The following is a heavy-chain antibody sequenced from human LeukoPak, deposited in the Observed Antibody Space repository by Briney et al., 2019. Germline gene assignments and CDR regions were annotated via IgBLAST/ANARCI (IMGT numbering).Heavy chain of an antibody. CDR2: ISAYSGNT. Sequence: GASVTVSCTASGYTFTSYGISWVRQAPGQGLEWMGWISAYSGNTNYAQKLQGRVTMTTDTSTSTAYMELRSLRSDDTAVYYCASGVRIAAAGKVGRSYYYYGMDVWGQGTTVTVSS. CDR3: ASGVRIAAAGKVGRSYYYYGMDV. CDR1: GYTFTSYG. V-gene: IGHV1-18*01. D-gene: IGHD6-13*01. J-gene: IGHJ6*02.